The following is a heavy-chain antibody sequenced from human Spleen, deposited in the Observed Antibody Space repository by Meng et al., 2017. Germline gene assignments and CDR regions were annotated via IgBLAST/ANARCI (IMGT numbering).Heavy chain of an antibody. J-gene: IGHJ4*02. CDR1: GYNFPDYY. V-gene: IGHV1-46*01. CDR3: ARERYDSSGYYSFYFDY. Sequence: ASVKVSCKPSGYNFPDYYIHWVRRAPGQGLEWMGIINPSGGSTSYAQKFQGRVTMTRDTSTSTVYMELSSLRSEDTAVYYCARERYDSSGYYSFYFDYWGQGTLVTVSS. D-gene: IGHD3-22*01. CDR2: INPSGGST.